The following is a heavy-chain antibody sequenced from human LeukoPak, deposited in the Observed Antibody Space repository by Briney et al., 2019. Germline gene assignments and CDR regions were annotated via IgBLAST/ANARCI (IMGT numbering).Heavy chain of an antibody. J-gene: IGHJ4*02. CDR2: ISSSSSTI. CDR1: GFTFSSYS. CDR3: AKGRQGLGY. D-gene: IGHD7-27*01. V-gene: IGHV3-48*01. Sequence: GGSLRLSCAASGFTFSSYSMNWVRQAPGKGLEWVSYISSSSSTIYYADSVKGRFTISRDNAKNSLYLQMNSLRAEDTAVYYCAKGRQGLGYWGQGTLVTVSS.